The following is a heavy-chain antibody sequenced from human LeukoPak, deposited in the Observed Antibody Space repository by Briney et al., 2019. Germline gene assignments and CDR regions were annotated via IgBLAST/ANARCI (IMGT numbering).Heavy chain of an antibody. Sequence: GGSLRLSCAASGFTVSSNYMSWVRQAPGKGLEWVSVIYSGGSTYYADSVKGRFTISRDNSKNTLYLQMNSLRAEDTAVYYCARYYYDSSGYYPPGDYWGQGTLVTVSS. V-gene: IGHV3-66*01. J-gene: IGHJ4*02. CDR3: ARYYYDSSGYYPPGDY. CDR1: GFTVSSNY. CDR2: IYSGGST. D-gene: IGHD3-22*01.